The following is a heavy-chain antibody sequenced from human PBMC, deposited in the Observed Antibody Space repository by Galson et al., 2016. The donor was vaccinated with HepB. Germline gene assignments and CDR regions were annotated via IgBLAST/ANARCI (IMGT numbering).Heavy chain of an antibody. CDR2: IYYKGST. CDR1: GDSVSSVNYF. CDR3: AREKPYYGHYPQRFDY. J-gene: IGHJ4*02. V-gene: IGHV4-61*01. Sequence: SETLSLTCTVSGDSVSSVNYFWTWIRQPPGKGLEWIGYIYYKGSTNYNPSLKIRVTMSIDTSKNQFFLTLTSVTAADTAIYLCAREKPYYGHYPQRFDYWGQGALVSVSS. D-gene: IGHD2/OR15-2a*01.